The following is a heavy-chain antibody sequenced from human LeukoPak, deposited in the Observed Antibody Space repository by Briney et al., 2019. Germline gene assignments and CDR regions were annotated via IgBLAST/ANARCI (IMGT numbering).Heavy chain of an antibody. CDR1: SGSISSYY. CDR2: IFYSGTT. D-gene: IGHD3-3*01. V-gene: IGHV4-59*01. Sequence: SETLSLTCTVSSGSISSYYWSWIRQPPGKGLEWIGFIFYSGTTNYNPSLKSRVTISVDTSKNQFSLKLSSVTAADTAVYYCARSPYYDFWSGYGGAYGMDVWGQGTTVTVSS. J-gene: IGHJ6*02. CDR3: ARSPYYDFWSGYGGAYGMDV.